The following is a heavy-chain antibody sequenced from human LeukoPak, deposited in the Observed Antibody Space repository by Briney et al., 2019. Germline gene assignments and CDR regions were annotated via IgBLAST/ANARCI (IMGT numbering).Heavy chain of an antibody. D-gene: IGHD4-4*01. Sequence: PSETLSLTCTVSGGSISSYYWSWIRQPPGKGLEWIGYIYYSGSTYYNPSLTSRVTMSVDTSKNQFSLKLSSVTAADTAIFYCARDHTETSSLNFRNYYYYGMDIWGQGTTVIVSS. CDR3: ARDHTETSSLNFRNYYYYGMDI. V-gene: IGHV4-59*12. CDR2: IYYSGST. CDR1: GGSISSYY. J-gene: IGHJ6*02.